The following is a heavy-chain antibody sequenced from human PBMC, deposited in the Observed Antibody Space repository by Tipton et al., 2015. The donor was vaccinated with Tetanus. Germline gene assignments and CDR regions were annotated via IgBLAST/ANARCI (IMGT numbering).Heavy chain of an antibody. J-gene: IGHJ5*02. Sequence: TLSLTCTVSGGSISGSPFFWNWIRQQPRKGPEWIGYIYYSGSNNYNPSLKSRVTISVDTSKNQFSLKLSSVTAADTAVYYCACNPNIAAAGTGEDSGWFDPWGQGTLVTVSS. CDR3: ACNPNIAAAGTGEDSGWFDP. V-gene: IGHV4-61*01. CDR2: IYYSGSN. CDR1: GGSISGSPFF. D-gene: IGHD6-13*01.